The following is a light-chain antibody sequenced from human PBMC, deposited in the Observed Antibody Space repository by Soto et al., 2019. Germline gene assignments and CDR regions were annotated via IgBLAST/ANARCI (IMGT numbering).Light chain of an antibody. CDR1: KSVSSY. CDR2: DAS. Sequence: EIVLTQSPATLSLSPGKRATLSCRASKSVSSYLAWYQQKPGQAPRLLIYDASNRATGIPARFSGSGSGTDFTLTISSLEPEDFAVYYCQQRSNWPLTFGGGTKLEIK. CDR3: QQRSNWPLT. V-gene: IGKV3-11*01. J-gene: IGKJ4*01.